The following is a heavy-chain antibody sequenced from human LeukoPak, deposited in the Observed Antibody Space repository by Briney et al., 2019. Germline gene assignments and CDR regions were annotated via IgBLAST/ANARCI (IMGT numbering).Heavy chain of an antibody. CDR3: ARAATVTSTTPTY. CDR1: GGTFSSYA. CDR2: IIPIFGTA. D-gene: IGHD4-17*01. V-gene: IGHV1-69*13. Sequence: GASVKVSCKASGGTFSSYAISWVRQAPGQGLEWMGGIIPIFGTANYAQKFQGRVTITADESTSTAYMELSRLRSDDTAVYYCARAATVTSTTPTYWGQGTLVTVSS. J-gene: IGHJ4*02.